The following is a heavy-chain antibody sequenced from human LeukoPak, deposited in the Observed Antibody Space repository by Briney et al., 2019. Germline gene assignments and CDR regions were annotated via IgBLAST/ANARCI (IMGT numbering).Heavy chain of an antibody. CDR3: ARGTYSSGRCDVFDI. CDR2: IRYDGSNK. CDR1: GFTFSSYG. Sequence: GGSLRLSCAASGFTFSSYGMHWVRQAPGKGLEWVAFIRYDGSNKYYADSVKGRFTISDDISKNALYLEMNSLRLEDTAVYYCARGTYSSGRCDVFDIWGQGTMVTVCS. D-gene: IGHD3-22*01. V-gene: IGHV3-30*02. J-gene: IGHJ3*02.